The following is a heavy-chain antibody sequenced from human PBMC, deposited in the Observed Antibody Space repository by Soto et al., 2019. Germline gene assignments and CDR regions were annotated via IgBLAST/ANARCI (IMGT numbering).Heavy chain of an antibody. J-gene: IGHJ4*02. V-gene: IGHV4-34*01. D-gene: IGHD2-8*02. Sequence: SETLSLTCAVYGGSFSGYYWTWIRQPPGTGLEWIGEINHSGSTNYNPSLKSRVTISVDTSKNQFSLKLASVTAADTAVYYCARDKITGLFDYWGQGTLVTVPQ. CDR3: ARDKITGLFDY. CDR1: GGSFSGYY. CDR2: INHSGST.